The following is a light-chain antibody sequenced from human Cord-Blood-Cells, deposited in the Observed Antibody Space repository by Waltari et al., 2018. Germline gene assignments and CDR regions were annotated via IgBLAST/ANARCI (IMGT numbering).Light chain of an antibody. CDR3: SSYTSSSTVV. J-gene: IGLJ2*01. Sequence: QSALTQPASVSGSPGQSITISCTGTSSDVGGYNSFSWYQQHPGKAPKLMIYDVSNRPSGVSNRFSGSKSGNMASLTISGLQAEDEADYYCSSYTSSSTVVFGGGTKLTVL. CDR1: SSDVGGYNS. V-gene: IGLV2-14*01. CDR2: DVS.